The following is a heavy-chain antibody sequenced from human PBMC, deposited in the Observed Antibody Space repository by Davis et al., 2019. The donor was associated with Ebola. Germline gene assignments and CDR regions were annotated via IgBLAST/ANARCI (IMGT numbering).Heavy chain of an antibody. CDR3: ASFIVGYCSGGSCYWGVDV. D-gene: IGHD2-15*01. Sequence: GESLKISCAASGFSLNNYNMNWVRQAPGKGLEWVSYISTSGNYMYYADSVKGRFTISRDNAKNSLYLQMNSLRAEDTAVYYCASFIVGYCSGGSCYWGVDVWGQGTTVTVSS. CDR1: GFSLNNYN. J-gene: IGHJ6*02. V-gene: IGHV3-21*01. CDR2: ISTSGNYM.